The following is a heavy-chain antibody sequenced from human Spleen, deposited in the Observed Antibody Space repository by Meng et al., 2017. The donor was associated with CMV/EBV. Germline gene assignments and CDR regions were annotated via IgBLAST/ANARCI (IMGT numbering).Heavy chain of an antibody. CDR2: IYYNGIS. J-gene: IGHJ6*02. V-gene: IGHV4-59*12. CDR3: ASCYEHYYYGMDV. Sequence: SETLSLTCTVSGGSISNYYWSWIRQPPGKGLEWIGYIYYNGISHYNPSLKSRVTMSVDTSKNQFSLRLSSVTAADTAVYYCASCYEHYYYGMDVWGQGTTVTVSS. D-gene: IGHD2-15*01. CDR1: GGSISNYY.